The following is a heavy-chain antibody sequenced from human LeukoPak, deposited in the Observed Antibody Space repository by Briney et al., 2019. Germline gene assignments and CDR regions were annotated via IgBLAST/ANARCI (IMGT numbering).Heavy chain of an antibody. V-gene: IGHV5-10-1*01. J-gene: IGHJ5*02. Sequence: ESLRISGKGSGYSFTNYWINWVRQMPGKGLEWMGRIDPSDSYTNYSPSFQGHVTISADKSISTAYLQWSSLKASDTAMYYCARQLYYDSSGTYLMFDPWGQGTLVTVSS. CDR1: GYSFTNYW. CDR2: IDPSDSYT. CDR3: ARQLYYDSSGTYLMFDP. D-gene: IGHD3-22*01.